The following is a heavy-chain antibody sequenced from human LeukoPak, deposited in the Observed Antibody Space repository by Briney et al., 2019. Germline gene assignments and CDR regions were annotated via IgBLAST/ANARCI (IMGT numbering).Heavy chain of an antibody. CDR3: TRVVHGYLGRYGMDV. J-gene: IGHJ6*02. V-gene: IGHV3-13*05. Sequence: HTGGSLRLSCAASGFTFSTYDMHWVRHPPGKGLEWVSAIDTGGYPYYPASVKGRFTISRENAKNSVYLHTNSLRAGDTAVYYCTRVVHGYLGRYGMDVWGQGTTVSVSS. D-gene: IGHD5-18*01. CDR2: IDTGGYP. CDR1: GFTFSTYD.